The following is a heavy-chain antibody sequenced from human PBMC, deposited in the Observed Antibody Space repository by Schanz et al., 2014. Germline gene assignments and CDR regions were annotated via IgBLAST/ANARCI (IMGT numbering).Heavy chain of an antibody. CDR3: AKDSTHIDIVLVPTAIDY. CDR1: GFIFSSYG. J-gene: IGHJ4*02. D-gene: IGHD2-2*01. V-gene: IGHV3-33*06. CDR2: IWSDGSGK. Sequence: QVQLVESGGGVVQPGRSLRLSCAASGFIFSSYGLHWVRQAPGKGLEWVAVIWSDGSGKYYADSVKGRFTISRDSPKNTLYLHMNTLRSEDTAVYYCAKDSTHIDIVLVPTAIDYWGQGTLVTVSS.